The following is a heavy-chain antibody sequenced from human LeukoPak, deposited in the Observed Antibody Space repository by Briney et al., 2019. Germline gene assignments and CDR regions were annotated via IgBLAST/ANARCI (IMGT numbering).Heavy chain of an antibody. CDR3: ASEGYYDSSALDY. V-gene: IGHV1-69*05. J-gene: IGHJ4*02. CDR1: GGTFSSYA. Sequence: SVKVSCKASGGTFSSYAISWVRQAPGQGLEWMGGIIPIFGTANYAQKFQGRVKITTDESTSTAYMEVSSLRSEDTAVYYCASEGYYDSSALDYWGQGTLVTVSS. CDR2: IIPIFGTA. D-gene: IGHD3-22*01.